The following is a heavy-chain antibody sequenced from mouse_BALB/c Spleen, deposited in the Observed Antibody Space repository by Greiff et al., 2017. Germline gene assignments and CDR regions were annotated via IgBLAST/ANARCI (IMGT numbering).Heavy chain of an antibody. V-gene: IGHV6-6*02. J-gene: IGHJ2*01. Sequence: DVKLVESGGGLVQPGGSMKLSCVASGFTFSSYWMSWVRQSPEKGLEWVAEIRLKSDNYATHYAESVKGKFTISRDDSKSRLYLQMNSLRAEDTGIYYCTRGSYYFDYWGQGTTLTVSS. CDR3: TRGSYYFDY. D-gene: IGHD3-1*01. CDR2: IRLKSDNYAT. CDR1: GFTFSSYW.